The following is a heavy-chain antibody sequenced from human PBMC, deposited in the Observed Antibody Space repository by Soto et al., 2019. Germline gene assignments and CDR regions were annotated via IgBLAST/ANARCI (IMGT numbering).Heavy chain of an antibody. CDR1: GFTFSSSA. Sequence: GGSLRLSCAASGFTFSSSAMHWVRQAPGRGLEWVGIISYDGNNQYYADSVKGRFTISRDNSKNTLYLQMNSLRAEDTAVYYCAKDHSQDWLLDYWGQGTLVTVSS. J-gene: IGHJ4*02. CDR2: ISYDGNNQ. CDR3: AKDHSQDWLLDY. D-gene: IGHD3-9*01. V-gene: IGHV3-30*04.